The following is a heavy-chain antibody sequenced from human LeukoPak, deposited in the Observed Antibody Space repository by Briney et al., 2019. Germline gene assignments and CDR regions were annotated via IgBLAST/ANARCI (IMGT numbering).Heavy chain of an antibody. D-gene: IGHD3-10*01. J-gene: IGHJ4*02. CDR1: GFTVSSNY. Sequence: GGSLRLSCAASGFTVSSNYMSWVRQAPGKGLEWVSVIYSGGSTYYADSVKGRFTISRDNSKNTLYLQMNSLRAEDTAVYYCARARPGDLTMVRGVNQNHYYFDYWGRGTLVTVSS. CDR2: IYSGGST. CDR3: ARARPGDLTMVRGVNQNHYYFDY. V-gene: IGHV3-53*01.